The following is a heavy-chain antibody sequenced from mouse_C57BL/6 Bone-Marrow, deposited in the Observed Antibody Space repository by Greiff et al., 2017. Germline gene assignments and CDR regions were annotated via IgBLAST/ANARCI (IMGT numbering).Heavy chain of an antibody. Sequence: VQLQQSGAELVRPGASVKLSCTASGFNIKDDYMHWVKQRPEQGLEWIGWIDPENGDTEYASKFQGKATITADTSSNTAYLQLSSLTSEDTAVYYCTRVVADYFDYWGQGTTLTVSS. V-gene: IGHV14-4*01. CDR1: GFNIKDDY. CDR3: TRVVADYFDY. D-gene: IGHD1-1*01. CDR2: IDPENGDT. J-gene: IGHJ2*01.